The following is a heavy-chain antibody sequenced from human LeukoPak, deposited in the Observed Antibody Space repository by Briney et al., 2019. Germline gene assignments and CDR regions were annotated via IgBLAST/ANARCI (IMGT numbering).Heavy chain of an antibody. J-gene: IGHJ6*02. D-gene: IGHD6-19*01. CDR3: ARDLTSNVAVTEYHYYAMDV. Sequence: ASVKVSCKASDFSFTSYGMSWVRQAPGQGLEWMGWISAYNGSTKYAQKLQGRVTMTTDTSTGTAYMELRSLRPDDTAMYYCARDLTSNVAVTEYHYYAMDVWGQGTTVTVSS. V-gene: IGHV1-18*01. CDR1: DFSFTSYG. CDR2: ISAYNGST.